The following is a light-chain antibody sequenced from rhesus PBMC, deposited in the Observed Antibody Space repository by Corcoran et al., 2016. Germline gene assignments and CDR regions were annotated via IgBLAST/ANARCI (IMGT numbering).Light chain of an antibody. V-gene: IGKV1-94*01. CDR3: LQDYTTPLT. CDR1: QAINQE. Sequence: DVQMTQSPSSLSASVGDRVPVTCRASQAINQELSWYQQKPGKATPLLVYAASRLQTGVSPRFSGLGSGKEYTLTISRLQPEDVATYYCLQDYTTPLTCGGGTKVEIK. CDR2: AAS. J-gene: IGKJ4*01.